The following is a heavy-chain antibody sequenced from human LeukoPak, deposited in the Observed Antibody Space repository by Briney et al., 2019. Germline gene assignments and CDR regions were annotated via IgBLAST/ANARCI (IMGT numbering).Heavy chain of an antibody. CDR3: ARGLSGTDFDY. CDR2: INSDGSST. J-gene: IGHJ4*02. Sequence: PGRSLRLSCAASGFTFDDYAMHWVRQAPGKGLVWVSRINSDGSSTSYADSVKGRFTISRDNAKNTLYLQMNSLRAEDTAVYYCARGLSGTDFDYWGQGTLVTVSS. CDR1: GFTFDDYA. V-gene: IGHV3-74*01. D-gene: IGHD6-25*01.